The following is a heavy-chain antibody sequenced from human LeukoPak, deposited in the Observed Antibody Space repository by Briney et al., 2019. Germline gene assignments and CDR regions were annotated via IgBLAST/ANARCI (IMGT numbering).Heavy chain of an antibody. J-gene: IGHJ6*03. V-gene: IGHV3-11*01. CDR3: ASRKEGRRGSYYYYYYMDV. D-gene: IGHD3-16*01. CDR1: GFTFSDFY. CDR2: ISGSGSHI. Sequence: PGGSLRLSCAASGFTFSDFYMSWIRQAPGTGLEWLSHISGSGSHIFYADSLKGRFTISRDNTKNSLYLQMSSLRAEDTAVYYCASRKEGRRGSYYYYYYMDVWGKGTTVTVSS.